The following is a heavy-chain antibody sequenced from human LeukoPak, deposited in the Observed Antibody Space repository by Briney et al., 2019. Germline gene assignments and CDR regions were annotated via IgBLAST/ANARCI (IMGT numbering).Heavy chain of an antibody. CDR1: GFTFSSYW. V-gene: IGHV3-23*01. Sequence: GGSLRLSCAASGFTFSSYWMSWVRQAPGKGLEWVSAISGSGGSTYYADSVKGRFTISRDNSKNTLYLQMNSLRAEDTAVYYCAKEIGASRIGYCSSTSCYGVDAFDIWGQGTMVTASS. CDR3: AKEIGASRIGYCSSTSCYGVDAFDI. J-gene: IGHJ3*02. CDR2: ISGSGGST. D-gene: IGHD2-2*01.